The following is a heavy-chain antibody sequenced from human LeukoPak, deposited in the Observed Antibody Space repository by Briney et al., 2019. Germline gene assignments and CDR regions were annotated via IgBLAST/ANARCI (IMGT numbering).Heavy chain of an antibody. Sequence: GGSLRLSCAASGSTFSNAWMSWVRQAPGKGLEWVGRIKSKTDGGTTDYAAPVKGRFTISRDDSKNTLYLQMNSLKTEDTAVYYCTTEGDGYNFNWFDPWGQGTLVTVSS. J-gene: IGHJ5*02. CDR1: GSTFSNAW. CDR2: IKSKTDGGTT. D-gene: IGHD5-24*01. CDR3: TTEGDGYNFNWFDP. V-gene: IGHV3-15*01.